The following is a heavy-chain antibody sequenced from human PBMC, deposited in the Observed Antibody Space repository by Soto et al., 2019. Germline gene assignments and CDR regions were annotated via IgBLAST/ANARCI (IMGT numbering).Heavy chain of an antibody. CDR2: INPNSGGT. V-gene: IGHV1-2*04. Sequence: SVKVSCKASGYTFTGYYMHWVRQAPGQGLEWMGWINPNSGGTNYAQKFQGWVTMTRDTSISTAYMELSRLRSDDTAVYYCARGIAVAGRYYYYYYMDVWGKGATVTVSS. J-gene: IGHJ6*03. CDR1: GYTFTGYY. CDR3: ARGIAVAGRYYYYYYMDV. D-gene: IGHD6-19*01.